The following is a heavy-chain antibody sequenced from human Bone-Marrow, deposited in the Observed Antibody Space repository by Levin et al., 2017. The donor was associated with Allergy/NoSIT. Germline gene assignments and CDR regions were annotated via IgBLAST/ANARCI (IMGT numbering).Heavy chain of an antibody. CDR2: VFHGGAT. D-gene: IGHD6-19*01. J-gene: IGHJ6*02. CDR1: GGSITSNNW. CDR3: ARALSQQWPYYGMDV. V-gene: IGHV4-4*02. Sequence: SETLSLTCAVSGGSITSNNWWTWVRQPPGKGLEWIGEVFHGGATSYNPSFQSRVTISVDNISNQFSLNLTSVTAADTAIYYCARALSQQWPYYGMDVWGQGTTVAVSS.